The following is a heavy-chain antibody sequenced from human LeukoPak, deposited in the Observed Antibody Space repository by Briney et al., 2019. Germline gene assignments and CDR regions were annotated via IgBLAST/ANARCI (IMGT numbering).Heavy chain of an antibody. CDR3: ARGGGIYGLWDY. CDR2: IYSDGSSY. V-gene: IGHV3-74*03. Sequence: GGSLRLSCAASGFTFSSYWMHWVRQAPGKGLVWVSRIYSDGSSYTADSVKGRFTISRDNAKDTLYLQMNSLRVEDTAVYYCARGGGIYGLWDYWGQGTLVTVSS. D-gene: IGHD1-26*01. CDR1: GFTFSSYW. J-gene: IGHJ4*02.